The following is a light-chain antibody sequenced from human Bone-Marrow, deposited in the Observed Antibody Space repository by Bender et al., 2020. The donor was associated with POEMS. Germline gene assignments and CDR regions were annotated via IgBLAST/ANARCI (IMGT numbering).Light chain of an antibody. CDR2: DVN. J-gene: IGLJ1*01. CDR1: SSYNY. Sequence: QSALTQPASVSASPGQSITISCTGTSSYNYVSWYQQHPDKAPKLLIYDVNNRPSGVSYRFSGSKSGNTASLTISGLQLADEADYYCCSFATTAPYLFGSGTKVTVL. CDR3: CSFATTAPYL. V-gene: IGLV2-14*01.